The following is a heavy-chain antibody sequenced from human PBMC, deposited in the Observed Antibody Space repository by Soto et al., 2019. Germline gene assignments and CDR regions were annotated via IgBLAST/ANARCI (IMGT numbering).Heavy chain of an antibody. CDR1: GFTFSSYA. J-gene: IGHJ3*01. CDR2: ISGSGGST. CDR3: ANPMDDSGWPPH. V-gene: IGHV3-23*01. D-gene: IGHD5-12*01. Sequence: EVQLLESGGGLVQPGGSLRLSCAASGFTFSSYAMSWVRQAPGKGLEWVSAISGSGGSTYYADSVKGRFTISRDNSKNTLYLQMTSMRAEDTAVYYCANPMDDSGWPPHWGHGTMVTVSS.